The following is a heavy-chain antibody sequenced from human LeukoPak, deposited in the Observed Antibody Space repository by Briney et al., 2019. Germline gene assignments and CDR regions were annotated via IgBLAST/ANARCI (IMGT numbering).Heavy chain of an antibody. J-gene: IGHJ4*02. Sequence: PGGSLRLSCAASGFTFSTHAMIWVRQAPGKGPEWVSCITGSGTGTYCRDSVKGRFTISRENSNDTLYLQMNSLRAEDTAVYYCVKGRDYNDASAYYIGDYWGQGTLVTVSS. CDR3: VKGRDYNDASAYYIGDY. CDR2: ITGSGTGT. CDR1: GFTFSTHA. V-gene: IGHV3-23*01. D-gene: IGHD3-22*01.